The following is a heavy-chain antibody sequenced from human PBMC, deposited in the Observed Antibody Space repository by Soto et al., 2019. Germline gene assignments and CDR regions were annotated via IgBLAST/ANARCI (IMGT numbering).Heavy chain of an antibody. D-gene: IGHD3-10*02. Sequence: EVQLVESGGGLIQPGGTLRLSCATSGFILSDCAMNWVRQAPGKGLEWVSYISSSSSVIDYADSVKGRFTVARDNARNSRHPQMNSRRAEDTVVYYCARDLSSGSNWYDHMDVWGKGTTATVSS. CDR2: ISSSSSVI. V-gene: IGHV3-48*01. CDR3: ARDLSSGSNWYDHMDV. J-gene: IGHJ6*03. CDR1: GFILSDCA.